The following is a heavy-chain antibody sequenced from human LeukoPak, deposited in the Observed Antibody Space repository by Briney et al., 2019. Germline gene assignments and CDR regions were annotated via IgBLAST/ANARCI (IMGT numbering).Heavy chain of an antibody. Sequence: SETLSLTCSVSGGSVTSGIYHWGWIRQPPGKGLEWSGSVYFDGGTHYNPSLQSRVTISVYTSKNQFSLRLSSVTAADTALYYCARDHYYDGRGRFDPWGQGTLVTVPS. J-gene: IGHJ5*02. V-gene: IGHV4-39*07. D-gene: IGHD3-16*01. CDR1: GGSVTSGIYH. CDR2: VYFDGGT. CDR3: ARDHYYDGRGRFDP.